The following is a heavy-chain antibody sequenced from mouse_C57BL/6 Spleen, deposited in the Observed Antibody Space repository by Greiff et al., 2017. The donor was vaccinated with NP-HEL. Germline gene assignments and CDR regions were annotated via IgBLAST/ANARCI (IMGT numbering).Heavy chain of an antibody. CDR2: IYPGSGNT. D-gene: IGHD1-1*01. CDR3: SRPYYGSSSWYIDV. J-gene: IGHJ1*03. V-gene: IGHV1-76*01. CDR1: GYTFTDYY. Sequence: VQLQESGAELVRPGASVKLSCKASGYTFTDYYINWVKQRPGQGLEWIGRIYPGSGNTYYNEKFKGKATLTAEKSSSTAYMQLSSLTSEDSAVYFCSRPYYGSSSWYIDVWGTGTTVTVSS.